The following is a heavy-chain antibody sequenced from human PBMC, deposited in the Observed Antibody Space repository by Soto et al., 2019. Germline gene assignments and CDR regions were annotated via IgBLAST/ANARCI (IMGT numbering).Heavy chain of an antibody. Sequence: ASVKVSCKASGYTFTTYTIHWVRQAPGQRREWMGWSNAGNGNTKYSEDFQGRVTITSDTPARTSYMELSSLRSEDMALYYCAREAALGNFDYWGQGTLVTVSS. J-gene: IGHJ4*02. CDR3: AREAALGNFDY. CDR1: GYTFTTYT. V-gene: IGHV1-3*02. CDR2: SNAGNGNT. D-gene: IGHD6-13*01.